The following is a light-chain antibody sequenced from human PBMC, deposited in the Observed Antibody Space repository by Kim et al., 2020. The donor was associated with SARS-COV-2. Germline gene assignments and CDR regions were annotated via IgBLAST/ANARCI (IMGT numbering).Light chain of an antibody. CDR3: SSYTSSSTSLYV. Sequence: QSALTQPASVSGSPGQSITISCTGTSSDVGGYNYVSWYQQHPGKAPKLMIYDVSKRPSGVSNRFSGSKSGNTASLTISGLQADDEADYYCSSYTSSSTSLYVFGTGTKVTVL. CDR1: SSDVGGYNY. J-gene: IGLJ1*01. CDR2: DVS. V-gene: IGLV2-14*01.